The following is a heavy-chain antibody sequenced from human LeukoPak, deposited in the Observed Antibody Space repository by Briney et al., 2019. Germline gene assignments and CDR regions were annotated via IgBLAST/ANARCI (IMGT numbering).Heavy chain of an antibody. D-gene: IGHD4-17*01. CDR1: GFTVSSNY. V-gene: IGHV3-66*01. CDR2: IYSGGST. Sequence: GGSLRLSCAASGFTVSSNYMSWVRQAPGKGLEWVSVIYSGGSTYYADSVKGRFTISRDNSKNTLYLQMNSLRAEDTAVYYCASLPNYGDYYYYYYGMDVWGLGTTVTVSS. CDR3: ASLPNYGDYYYYYYGMDV. J-gene: IGHJ6*02.